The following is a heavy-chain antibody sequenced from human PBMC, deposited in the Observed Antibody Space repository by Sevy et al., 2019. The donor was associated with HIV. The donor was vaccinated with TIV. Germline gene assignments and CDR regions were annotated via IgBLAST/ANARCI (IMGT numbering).Heavy chain of an antibody. CDR3: AKEWGRYYDSSDYSQGGAYFFDS. V-gene: IGHV3-43D*03. CDR2: ITWNGGST. J-gene: IGHJ4*02. Sequence: GGSLRLSCAASGFNFDVYAMHWVRQAPGRSLEWVSVITWNGGSTYYADSVKGRFTISRDNSQNSLYLQLNSLRPEDTAFYYCAKEWGRYYDSSDYSQGGAYFFDSWGQGTLVTVSS. D-gene: IGHD3-22*01. CDR1: GFNFDVYA.